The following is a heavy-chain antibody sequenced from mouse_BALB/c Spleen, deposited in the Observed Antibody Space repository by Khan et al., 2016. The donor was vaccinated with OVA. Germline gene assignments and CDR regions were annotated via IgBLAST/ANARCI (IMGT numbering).Heavy chain of an antibody. J-gene: IGHJ2*01. V-gene: IGHV1-4*01. Sequence: QVQLKESGADLAKPGASVKMSCKASGYTFTPYGMPWLNQSPDQGLDWIGTINLTSGYNDCIQKCRDKATLTADKSSSTAYMQLSSLTSDDSAVYYCARDRIDYWGQGTALTVSS. CDR1: GYTFTPYG. CDR3: ARDRIDY. CDR2: INLTSGYN.